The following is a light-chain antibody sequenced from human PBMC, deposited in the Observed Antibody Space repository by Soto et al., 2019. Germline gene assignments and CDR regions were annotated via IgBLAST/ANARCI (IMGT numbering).Light chain of an antibody. CDR2: LNSDGSH. CDR3: QTWGPGVQEV. Sequence: QAVVTQSPSASASLGASVKLTCTLSSGLSSYAIAWHQQQPEKGPRYLMKLNSDGSHSKGDGIPDRFSGSSSGPERYLTISSLQSEDEADYYCQTWGPGVQEVFGGGTQLTVL. J-gene: IGLJ2*01. V-gene: IGLV4-69*01. CDR1: SGLSSYA.